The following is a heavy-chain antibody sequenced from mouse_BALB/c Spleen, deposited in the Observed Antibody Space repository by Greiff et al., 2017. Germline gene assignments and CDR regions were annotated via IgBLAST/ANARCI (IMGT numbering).Heavy chain of an antibody. D-gene: IGHD3-1*01. Sequence: VHLVESGPGLVAPSQSLSITCTVSGFSLTSYGVHWVRQPPGKGLEWLGVIWAGGSTNYNSALMSRLSISKDNSKSQVFLKMNSLQTDDTATYYCAREGSSGYFAWFAYWGQGTLVTVSA. CDR3: AREGSSGYFAWFAY. J-gene: IGHJ3*01. CDR2: IWAGGST. V-gene: IGHV2-9*02. CDR1: GFSLTSYG.